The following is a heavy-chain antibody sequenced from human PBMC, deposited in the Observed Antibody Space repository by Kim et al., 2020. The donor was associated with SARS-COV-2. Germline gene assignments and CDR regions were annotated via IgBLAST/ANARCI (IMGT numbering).Heavy chain of an antibody. J-gene: IGHJ4*02. CDR1: GFTFSSYA. V-gene: IGHV3-30*04. Sequence: GGSLRLSCAASGFTFSSYAMHWVRQAPGKGLEWVAVISYDGINKYYADSVKGRFTISRDNSKNTLYLQMNSLRAEDTAVYYCARDPDCGGDCYPEEYFDYWGQGTLVTVSS. D-gene: IGHD2-21*02. CDR3: ARDPDCGGDCYPEEYFDY. CDR2: ISYDGINK.